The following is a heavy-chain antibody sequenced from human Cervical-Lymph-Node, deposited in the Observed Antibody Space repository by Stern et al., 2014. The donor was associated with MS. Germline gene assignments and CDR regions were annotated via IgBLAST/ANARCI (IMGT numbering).Heavy chain of an antibody. D-gene: IGHD3-10*01. V-gene: IGHV1-69*01. CDR2: IILISGTA. CDR3: ALGGFGHYFEY. J-gene: IGHJ4*02. Sequence: QVQLVQSGAEVQKPGASVKVSCRGSGGTISSSDISWVRQAPGQGLEWMGGIILISGTANYAQKYQGRVTITADESTSTAYMELSSLRSEDTAIYYCALGGFGHYFEYWGQGTLVTVSS. CDR1: GGTISSSD.